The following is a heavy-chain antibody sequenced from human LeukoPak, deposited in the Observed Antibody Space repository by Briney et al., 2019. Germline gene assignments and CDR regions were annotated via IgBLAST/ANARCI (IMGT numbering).Heavy chain of an antibody. J-gene: IGHJ4*02. CDR3: ARDPCGGDCYSAY. CDR2: IYSGGST. D-gene: IGHD2-21*02. CDR1: GFTFSSYA. V-gene: IGHV3-66*01. Sequence: GGSLRLSCAASGFTFSSYAMSWVRQAPGKGLEWVSVIYSGGSTYYADSVKGRFTISRDNSKNTLYLQMNSLRAEDTAVYYCARDPCGGDCYSAYWGQGTLVTVSS.